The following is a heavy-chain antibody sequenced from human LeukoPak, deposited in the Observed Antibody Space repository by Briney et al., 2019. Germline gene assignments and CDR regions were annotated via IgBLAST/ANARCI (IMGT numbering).Heavy chain of an antibody. J-gene: IGHJ5*02. D-gene: IGHD3-10*01. Sequence: SETLSLTCTVSGGSISSYYWSWIRQPPGKGLEWIGYIYYSGSTNYNPSLKSRVTISVDTSKNQFSLKLSSVAAADTAVYYCARLEEGFGEPIRGWFDPWGQGTLVTVSS. CDR3: ARLEEGFGEPIRGWFDP. V-gene: IGHV4-59*01. CDR1: GGSISSYY. CDR2: IYYSGST.